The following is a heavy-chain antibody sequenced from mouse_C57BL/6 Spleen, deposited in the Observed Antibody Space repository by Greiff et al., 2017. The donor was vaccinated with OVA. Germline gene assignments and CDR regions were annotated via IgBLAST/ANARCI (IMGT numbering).Heavy chain of an antibody. Sequence: DVQLQESGAELVRPGASVKLSCTASGFNIKDDYMHWVKQRPEQGLEWIGWIDPENGDTEYASKFQGKATITADTSSNTAYLQLSSLTSEDTAVYYCTTDGVFAYWGQGTLVTVSA. J-gene: IGHJ3*01. V-gene: IGHV14-4*01. D-gene: IGHD2-3*01. CDR1: GFNIKDDY. CDR3: TTDGVFAY. CDR2: IDPENGDT.